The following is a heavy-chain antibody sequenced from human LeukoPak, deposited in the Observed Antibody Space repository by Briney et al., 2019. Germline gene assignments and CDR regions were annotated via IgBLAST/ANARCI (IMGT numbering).Heavy chain of an antibody. Sequence: ASVKVSCKASGYTFTGYYMHWVRQAPGQGLEWMGWINPNSGGTNYAQKLQGRVTMTTDTSTSTAYMELRSLRSDDTAVYYCARDVDYYDHDAFDIWGQGTMVTVSS. CDR1: GYTFTGYY. CDR3: ARDVDYYDHDAFDI. J-gene: IGHJ3*02. CDR2: INPNSGGT. D-gene: IGHD3-22*01. V-gene: IGHV1-2*02.